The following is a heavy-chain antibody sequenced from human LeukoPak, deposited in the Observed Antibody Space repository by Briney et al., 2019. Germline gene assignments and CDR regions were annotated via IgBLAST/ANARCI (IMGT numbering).Heavy chain of an antibody. D-gene: IGHD4-11*01. CDR2: INWNGGST. Sequence: PGGSLRLSCAASGFTFNNYDMHWVRQATGKGLEWVSGINWNGGSTGYADSVKGRFTISRDNAKNSLFLQMNSLRAEDTALYYCARERSVRDYDAFDIWGQGTMVTVSS. V-gene: IGHV3-20*04. CDR3: ARERSVRDYDAFDI. CDR1: GFTFNNYD. J-gene: IGHJ3*02.